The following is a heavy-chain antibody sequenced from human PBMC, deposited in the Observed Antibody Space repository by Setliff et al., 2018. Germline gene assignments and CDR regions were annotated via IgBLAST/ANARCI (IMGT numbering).Heavy chain of an antibody. Sequence: PGGSLRLSCAASCFTFSNAWMNWVRQAPGKGLEWVGRIKGKTDGLATDYAAPVKGRFTISRDDSKNTLYLQMSSLKTEDTAVYYCSTSISEDYDYGENEGVYYYYYYMDVWGKGTTVTAP. J-gene: IGHJ6*03. CDR1: CFTFSNAW. D-gene: IGHD4-17*01. V-gene: IGHV3-15*07. CDR3: STSISEDYDYGENEGVYYYYYYMDV. CDR2: IKGKTDGLAT.